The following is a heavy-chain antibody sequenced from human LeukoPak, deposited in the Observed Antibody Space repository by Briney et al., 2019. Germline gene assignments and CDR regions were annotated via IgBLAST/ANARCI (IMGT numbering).Heavy chain of an antibody. Sequence: GGSLRLSCAASGFTFSIYAMSWVRQAPGTGLEWVSAICGSGSSTFYADSVKGRFTISRDNSKNTLSLQMNSLRAEDTAVYYCAKGPIASCYSGLDSWGQGTLVTVSS. D-gene: IGHD2-2*01. CDR2: ICGSGSST. J-gene: IGHJ4*02. V-gene: IGHV3-23*01. CDR1: GFTFSIYA. CDR3: AKGPIASCYSGLDS.